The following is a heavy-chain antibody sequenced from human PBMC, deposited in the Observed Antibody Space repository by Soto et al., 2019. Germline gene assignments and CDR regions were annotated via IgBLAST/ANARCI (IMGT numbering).Heavy chain of an antibody. CDR3: ARDKSRALDY. J-gene: IGHJ4*02. Sequence: GGSLRLSCAASGFTFSNYWMHWVRQAPGKGLEWVSFSSADGSHTPYADSVKGRFTISRDNAKSTLYLELSSLGAADTAVYYCARDKSRALDYWGQGTLVTVSS. CDR2: SSADGSHT. CDR1: GFTFSNYW. V-gene: IGHV3-74*03.